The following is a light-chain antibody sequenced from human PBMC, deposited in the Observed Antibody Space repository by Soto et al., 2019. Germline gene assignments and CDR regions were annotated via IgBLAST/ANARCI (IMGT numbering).Light chain of an antibody. CDR1: QSVSSSY. V-gene: IGKV3-20*01. CDR3: QHCDGSPRLT. Sequence: EIVLTQSPGTLSLSPGERATLSCRASQSVSSSYLAWYQQKPGQAPRLLIYGASSMSTGIQDSFSGSGSGTDFTLTISRLEPEDFAVYYWQHCDGSPRLTCGGGTKLEIK. J-gene: IGKJ4*01. CDR2: GAS.